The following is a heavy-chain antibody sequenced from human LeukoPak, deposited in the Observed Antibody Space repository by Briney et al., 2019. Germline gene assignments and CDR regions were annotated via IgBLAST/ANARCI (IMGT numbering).Heavy chain of an antibody. Sequence: PGGSLRLSCVPSGITFSNSALSWVRQAPGKGLEWVSTITKSGDQTHYADSVRGLFTISRDIFKNTLYLQMNSLRAEDTAVYYCASGGVGIFVGRFEDVWGQGTTVTVSS. D-gene: IGHD3-16*01. CDR3: ASGGVGIFVGRFEDV. CDR2: ITKSGDQT. V-gene: IGHV3-23*01. CDR1: GITFSNSA. J-gene: IGHJ6*02.